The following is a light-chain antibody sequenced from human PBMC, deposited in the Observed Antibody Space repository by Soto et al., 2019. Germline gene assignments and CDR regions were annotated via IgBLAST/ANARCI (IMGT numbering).Light chain of an antibody. J-gene: IGKJ1*01. V-gene: IGKV3-20*01. CDR2: GAS. CDR3: KQYGASPWT. Sequence: EIVLTQSPGTLSLSPGERATLSCRASQSVSSSYLAWYQQKPGQAPRLLIYGASSRATGIPDRFSGSGSGTDFTLTISGLEPEDFAIYCCKQYGASPWTFGQGTKVDIK. CDR1: QSVSSSY.